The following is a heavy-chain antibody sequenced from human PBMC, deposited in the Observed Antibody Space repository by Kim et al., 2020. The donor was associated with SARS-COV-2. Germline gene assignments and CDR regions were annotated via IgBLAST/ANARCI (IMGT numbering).Heavy chain of an antibody. CDR1: GYSFTSYW. CDR3: ARQEGYSYGREHYYYYGMDV. D-gene: IGHD5-18*01. J-gene: IGHJ6*02. Sequence: GESLKISCKGSGYSFTSYWIGWVRQMPGKGLEWMGIIYPGDSDTRYSPSFQGQVTISADKSISTAYLQWSSLKASDTSMYYCARQEGYSYGREHYYYYGMDVWGQGTTVTVSS. V-gene: IGHV5-51*01. CDR2: IYPGDSDT.